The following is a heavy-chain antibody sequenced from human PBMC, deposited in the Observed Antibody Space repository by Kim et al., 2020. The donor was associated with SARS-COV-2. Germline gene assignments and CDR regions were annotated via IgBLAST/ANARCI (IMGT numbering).Heavy chain of an antibody. J-gene: IGHJ4*02. CDR1: GGSISGYF. CDR2: TYPTGST. CDR3: TRHGGYYRDLDY. Sequence: SETLSLTCTVSGGSISGYFWSWIRQPPGKGLEWIGFTYPTGSTIYNPSLQSRVTISVDTSKNKISLKLSSVTAADTAVYYCTRHGGYYRDLDYWGQGTLVTVSS. V-gene: IGHV4-59*08. D-gene: IGHD1-26*01.